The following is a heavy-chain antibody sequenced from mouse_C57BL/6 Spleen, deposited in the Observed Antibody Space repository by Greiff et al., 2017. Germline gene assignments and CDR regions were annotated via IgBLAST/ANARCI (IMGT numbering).Heavy chain of an antibody. J-gene: IGHJ2*01. CDR2: IYPGDGDT. CDR1: GYAFSSYW. CDR3: AREGGFITPYFDY. Sequence: QVQLQQSGAELVKPGASVKISCKASGYAFSSYWMNWVKQRPGKGLEWIGQIYPGDGDTNYNGKFKGKATLTADKSSSTAYMQLSSLTSEDSAVYFCAREGGFITPYFDYWGQGTTLTVSS. D-gene: IGHD1-1*01. V-gene: IGHV1-80*01.